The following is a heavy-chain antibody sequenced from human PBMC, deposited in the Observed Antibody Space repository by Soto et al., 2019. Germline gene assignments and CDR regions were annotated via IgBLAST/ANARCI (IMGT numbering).Heavy chain of an antibody. CDR1: GGSISSYY. V-gene: IGHV4-59*08. CDR2: IYYSGST. Sequence: QVQLQESGPGLVKPSETLSLTCTVSGGSISSYYWSWIRQPPGKGLEWIGYIYYSGSTNYNPSLGRQVIISLNTSMYPFSLKLSSVTAADTAVYYWASLWGWSVDYWGQGTLVTVAS. CDR3: ASLWGWSVDY. D-gene: IGHD3-16*01. J-gene: IGHJ4*02.